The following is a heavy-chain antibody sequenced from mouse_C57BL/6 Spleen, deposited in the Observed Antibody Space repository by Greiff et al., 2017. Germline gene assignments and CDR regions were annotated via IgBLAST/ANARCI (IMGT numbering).Heavy chain of an antibody. Sequence: QVQLQQPGAELVMPGASVKLSCKASGYTFTSYWMHWVKQRPGQGLEWIGEIDPSDSYTNYNQKFKGKSTLTVDKSSSTAYMQLSSLTSEDSAVYYCARGKLPLMDYWGQGTSVTVSS. D-gene: IGHD2-1*01. J-gene: IGHJ4*01. CDR2: IDPSDSYT. CDR3: ARGKLPLMDY. CDR1: GYTFTSYW. V-gene: IGHV1-69*01.